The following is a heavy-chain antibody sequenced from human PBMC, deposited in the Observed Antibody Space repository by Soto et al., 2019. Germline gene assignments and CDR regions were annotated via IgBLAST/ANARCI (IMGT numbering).Heavy chain of an antibody. J-gene: IGHJ4*02. CDR1: GGSVSSGSYY. CDR3: ASIARDISVASRALDY. V-gene: IGHV4-61*01. D-gene: IGHD2-2*01. CDR2: IYYSGST. Sequence: QVQLQESGPGLVKPSETLSLTCTVSGGSVSSGSYYWSWIRQPPGKGLEWIGYIYYSGSTNYNPSLKSQVTKAADTSKNLYPLKLSSVTTADTAVYYGASIARDISVASRALDYWGQGTLVTVSS.